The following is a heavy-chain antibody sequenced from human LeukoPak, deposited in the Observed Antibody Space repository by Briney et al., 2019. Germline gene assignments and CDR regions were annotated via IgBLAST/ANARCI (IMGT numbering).Heavy chain of an antibody. V-gene: IGHV3-21*01. J-gene: IGHJ4*02. CDR3: ARDFVGIVVVVAAFDY. Sequence: GGSLRLSCTASGFTFSSYSMNWVRQAPGKGLEWVSSISSSSSYIYYADSVKGRFTISRDNAKNSLYLQMNSLRAEDTAVYYCARDFVGIVVVVAAFDYWGQGTLVTVSS. CDR2: ISSSSSYI. D-gene: IGHD2-15*01. CDR1: GFTFSSYS.